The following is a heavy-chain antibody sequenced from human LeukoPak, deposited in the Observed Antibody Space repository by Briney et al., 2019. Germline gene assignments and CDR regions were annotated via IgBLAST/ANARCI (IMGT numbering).Heavy chain of an antibody. CDR2: ISGSGGST. J-gene: IGHJ4*02. D-gene: IGHD3-3*01. CDR1: GFTFSSYA. CDR3: AKDLNDFWSGYRYYFDY. V-gene: IGHV3-23*01. Sequence: GGSLRLSCAASGFTFSSYAMSWVSQAPGKGLEWVSAISGSGGSTYYADSVKGRFTISRDNSKNTLYPQMNSLRAEDTAVYYCAKDLNDFWSGYRYYFDYWGQGTLVTVSS.